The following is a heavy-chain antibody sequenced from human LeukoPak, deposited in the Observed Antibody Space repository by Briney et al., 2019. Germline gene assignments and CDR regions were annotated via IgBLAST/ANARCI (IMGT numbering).Heavy chain of an antibody. CDR2: IYYSGST. V-gene: IGHV4-59*08. D-gene: IGHD3-22*01. CDR1: GGSISSYY. J-gene: IGHJ6*02. Sequence: SETLSLTCTVSGGSISSYYWSWIRQPPGKGLEWIGYIYYSGSTNYNPSLKSRVTISVDTSKNQFPLKLSSVTAADTAVYYCARQEYYDSSGYHYYYGMDVWGQGTTVTVSS. CDR3: ARQEYYDSSGYHYYYGMDV.